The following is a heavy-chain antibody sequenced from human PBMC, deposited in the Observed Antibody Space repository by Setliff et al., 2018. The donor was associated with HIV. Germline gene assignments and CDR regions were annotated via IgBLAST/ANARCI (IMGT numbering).Heavy chain of an antibody. Sequence: SETLSLTCTVSGASISSHNYYWGWIRQSPGKGLEWIASIRSSGDTYYNPSLQSRVIISVDTSNNQVSLKLTSVTAADTAVYYCTIPASSLAPNWGRGTQVTVPQ. CDR1: GASISSHNYY. CDR3: TIPASSLAPN. J-gene: IGHJ4*02. CDR2: IRSSGDT. V-gene: IGHV4-39*01.